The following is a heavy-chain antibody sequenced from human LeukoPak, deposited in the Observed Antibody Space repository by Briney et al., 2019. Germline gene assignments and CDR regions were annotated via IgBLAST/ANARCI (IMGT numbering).Heavy chain of an antibody. J-gene: IGHJ4*02. CDR1: GFTFSSYS. CDR2: ISSSSSYI. CDR3: ARYSSGYLGTCDY. Sequence: PGGSLRLSCAASGFTFSSYSMNWVRQAPGKGLEWVSSISSSSSYIYYADSVKGRFTISRDNAKNSLYLQMNSLRAEDTAVYYCARYSSGYLGTCDYWGQGTLVTVSS. V-gene: IGHV3-21*01. D-gene: IGHD3-22*01.